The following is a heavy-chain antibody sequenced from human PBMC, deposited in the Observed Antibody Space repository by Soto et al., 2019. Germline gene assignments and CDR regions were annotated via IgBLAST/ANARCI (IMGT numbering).Heavy chain of an antibody. CDR3: AREIKQRSSTSCFPSRYFDY. Sequence: QVQLVQSGAEVKKPGASVKVSCKASGYTFTSYGITWVRQAPGQGLEWMGWINAYNGNTNYAQKLQGRVTMTTDTSTSTAYMDLRSLRSDDTAVYYCAREIKQRSSTSCFPSRYFDYWGRGTLVTVSS. D-gene: IGHD2-2*01. V-gene: IGHV1-18*01. J-gene: IGHJ4*02. CDR1: GYTFTSYG. CDR2: INAYNGNT.